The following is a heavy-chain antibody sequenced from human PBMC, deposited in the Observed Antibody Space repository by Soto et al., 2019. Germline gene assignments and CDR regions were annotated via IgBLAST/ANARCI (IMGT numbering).Heavy chain of an antibody. Sequence: EVQLVESGGGLVQPGESLRPSCAASGFTFSYYWMHWVRQAPGKGLVWVSRIHSDGSSTTYADSVKGRFTISRDNARNTVYLQMNSLRVEDTAVYYCARGDRGAFDLWGQGTVVTVSS. D-gene: IGHD1-26*01. J-gene: IGHJ3*01. CDR2: IHSDGSST. CDR1: GFTFSYYW. CDR3: ARGDRGAFDL. V-gene: IGHV3-74*01.